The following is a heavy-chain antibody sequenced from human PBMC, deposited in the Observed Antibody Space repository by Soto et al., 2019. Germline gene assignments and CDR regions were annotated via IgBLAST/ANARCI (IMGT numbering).Heavy chain of an antibody. CDR3: AKVDRSGPDYYYGMDV. Sequence: PGGSLRLSCAASGFTFSSYGMSWVRQSPGKGLEWVSAISGSGGSTYYADSVRGRFTISRDNSKNTLYLQMNSLRAEDTAVYYCAKVDRSGPDYYYGMDVWGQGTTVTVSS. V-gene: IGHV3-23*01. J-gene: IGHJ6*02. CDR2: ISGSGGST. D-gene: IGHD3-22*01. CDR1: GFTFSSYG.